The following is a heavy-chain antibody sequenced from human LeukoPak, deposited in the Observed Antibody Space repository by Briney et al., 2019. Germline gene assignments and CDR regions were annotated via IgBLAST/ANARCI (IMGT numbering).Heavy chain of an antibody. J-gene: IGHJ4*02. D-gene: IGHD2-15*01. CDR1: GFTFSSYA. CDR2: ISGSGGST. Sequence: GGSLRLSCAASGFTFSSYAMSWVRQAPGKGLEWVSGISGSGGSTYHADSARGRFSISRDNSKNTLYLQMNSLRAEDTAIYYCAKAKDCSGPPTSDYWGQGTLVTVSS. CDR3: AKAKDCSGPPTSDY. V-gene: IGHV3-23*01.